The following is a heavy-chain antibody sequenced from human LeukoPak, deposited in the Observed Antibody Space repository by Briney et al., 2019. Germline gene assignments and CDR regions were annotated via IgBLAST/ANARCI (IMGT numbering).Heavy chain of an antibody. Sequence: PGRSLRLSCAASGFTFSSYGMHWVRQAPGKGLEWVAVISYDGSNKYYADSVKSRFTISRDNSKNTLYLQMNSLRAEDTAVYYCAKDRPQRGYSGYDLSSPTFDYWGQGTLDTVSS. J-gene: IGHJ4*02. D-gene: IGHD5-12*01. CDR3: AKDRPQRGYSGYDLSSPTFDY. V-gene: IGHV3-30*18. CDR1: GFTFSSYG. CDR2: ISYDGSNK.